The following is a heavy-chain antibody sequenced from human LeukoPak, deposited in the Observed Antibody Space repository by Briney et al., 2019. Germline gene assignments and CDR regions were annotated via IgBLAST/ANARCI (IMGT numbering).Heavy chain of an antibody. Sequence: SETLSLTCTVSGGSISSGSYYWSWIRQPAGKGLEWIGRIYTSGSTNYNPSLKSRVTISVDTSKNQFSLKLSSVTAADTAVYYCARESGLPYYYYMDVWGKGTTVTVSS. CDR3: ARESGLPYYYYMDV. CDR1: GGSISSGSYY. D-gene: IGHD3-10*01. CDR2: IYTSGST. V-gene: IGHV4-61*02. J-gene: IGHJ6*03.